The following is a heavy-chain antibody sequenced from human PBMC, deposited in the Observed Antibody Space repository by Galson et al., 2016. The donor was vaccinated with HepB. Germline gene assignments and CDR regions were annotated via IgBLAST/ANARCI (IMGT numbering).Heavy chain of an antibody. CDR3: TTSSTRGYTYGPSAY. Sequence: SLRLSCAASGFTFRDYYMSWVRQAPGKGLEWVGRIKSYTDGGTTEYAAPMKGRFTFSRDESNNRLYLQMNSLKTEDTAVYYCTTSSTRGYTYGPSAYWGRGTLVAVSS. V-gene: IGHV3-15*01. CDR1: GFTFRDYY. D-gene: IGHD5-18*01. J-gene: IGHJ4*02. CDR2: IKSYTDGGTT.